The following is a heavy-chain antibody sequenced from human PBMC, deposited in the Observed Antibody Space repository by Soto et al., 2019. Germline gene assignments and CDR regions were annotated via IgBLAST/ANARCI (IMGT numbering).Heavy chain of an antibody. D-gene: IGHD3-10*01. J-gene: IGHJ4*02. Sequence: QVQLQESGPGLVKPSETLSLTCTVSGGSISSYYWSWVRQPPGKGLEWIGYIYYSGSTNYNPSLKSRVTRSVDTSKNQFSLKLSSMTAADTAVYYCARYATTYGSGTYTFDYWGQGTLVTVSS. CDR2: IYYSGST. CDR3: ARYATTYGSGTYTFDY. CDR1: GGSISSYY. V-gene: IGHV4-59*01.